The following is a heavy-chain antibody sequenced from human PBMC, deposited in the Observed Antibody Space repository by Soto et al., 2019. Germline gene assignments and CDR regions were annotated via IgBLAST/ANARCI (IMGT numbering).Heavy chain of an antibody. V-gene: IGHV3-43*01. J-gene: IGHJ6*02. D-gene: IGHD6-6*01. CDR3: AKGFYFQSRKLSIYGMDV. Sequence: PGGSLRLSCAASGFTFDDYTMHWVRQAPGKGLEWVSLISWDGGSTYYADSVKGRFTISRDNSKNSLYLQMNSLRTEDTALYYCAKGFYFQSRKLSIYGMDVWGQGTTVTVS. CDR2: ISWDGGST. CDR1: GFTFDDYT.